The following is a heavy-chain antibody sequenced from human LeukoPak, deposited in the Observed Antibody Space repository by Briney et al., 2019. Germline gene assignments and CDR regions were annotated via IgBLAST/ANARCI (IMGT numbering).Heavy chain of an antibody. Sequence: SETLSLTCTVSGGSISSYYWSWIRQPPGKGLEWIGYIYYSGSTNYNPSLKSRVTISIDTSKNQLSLKLSSVTAADTAVYYCARLYCSSTSCYAGYYYNGMDVWGQGTTVTVSS. CDR3: ARLYCSSTSCYAGYYYNGMDV. CDR1: GGSISSYY. D-gene: IGHD2-2*01. V-gene: IGHV4-59*08. CDR2: IYYSGST. J-gene: IGHJ6*02.